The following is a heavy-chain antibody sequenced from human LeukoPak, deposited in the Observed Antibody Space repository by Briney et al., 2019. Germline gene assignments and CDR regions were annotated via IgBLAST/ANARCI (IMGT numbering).Heavy chain of an antibody. CDR3: ARVRFVTMVRGVISWFDP. J-gene: IGHJ5*02. Sequence: GGSLRLSCAASGFTFSSYWMSWIRQAPGKGLEWVSYISSSSSYTNYADSVKGRFTISRDNSKNTLYLQMNSLRAEDTAVYYCARVRFVTMVRGVISWFDPWGQGTLVTVSS. V-gene: IGHV3-11*05. CDR1: GFTFSSYW. D-gene: IGHD3-10*01. CDR2: ISSSSSYT.